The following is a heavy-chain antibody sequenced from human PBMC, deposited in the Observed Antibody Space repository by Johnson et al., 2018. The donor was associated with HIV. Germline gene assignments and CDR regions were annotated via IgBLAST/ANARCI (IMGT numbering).Heavy chain of an antibody. CDR2: ISYDGSNK. CDR1: GFTFSSYG. Sequence: QVQLVESGGGVVQPGRSLRLSCAASGFTFSSYGMHWVRQAPGKGLEWVAVISYDGSNKYYADSVKGGFTISRDNSKNTLYLQMNSLRAEDTAVYYCAKDFGIVVVKSAFDIWGQGTMVTVSS. D-gene: IGHD3-22*01. V-gene: IGHV3-30*18. J-gene: IGHJ3*02. CDR3: AKDFGIVVVKSAFDI.